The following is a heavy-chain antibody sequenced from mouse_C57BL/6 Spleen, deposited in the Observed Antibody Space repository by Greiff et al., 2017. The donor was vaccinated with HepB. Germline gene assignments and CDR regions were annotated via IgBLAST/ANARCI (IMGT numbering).Heavy chain of an antibody. Sequence: QVQLQQSGPELVKPGASVKISCKASGYAFSSSWMNWVKQRPGKGLEWIGRIYPGDGDTNYNGKFKGKATLTADKSSSTAYMQLSSLTSEDSAVYCCARRDSSNAMDYWGQGTSVTVSS. CDR1: GYAFSSSW. CDR2: IYPGDGDT. V-gene: IGHV1-82*01. CDR3: ARRDSSNAMDY. J-gene: IGHJ4*01. D-gene: IGHD3-2*02.